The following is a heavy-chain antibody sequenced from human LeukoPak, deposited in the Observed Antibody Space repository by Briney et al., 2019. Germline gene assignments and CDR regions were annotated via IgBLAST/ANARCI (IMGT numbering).Heavy chain of an antibody. V-gene: IGHV3-23*01. D-gene: IGHD6-13*01. Sequence: GRSLRLSCAASGFTFSSYAMSWVRQAPGKGLEWVSAISGSGGSTYHADSVKGRFTISRDNSKNTLYLQMNSLRAEDTAVYYCARDSLMYSSSSRPFDYWGQGTLVTVSS. CDR3: ARDSLMYSSSSRPFDY. CDR1: GFTFSSYA. J-gene: IGHJ4*02. CDR2: ISGSGGST.